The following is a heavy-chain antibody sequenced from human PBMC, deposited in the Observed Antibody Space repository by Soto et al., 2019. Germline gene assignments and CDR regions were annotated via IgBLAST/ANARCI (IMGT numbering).Heavy chain of an antibody. CDR3: ARDLISSSWYGMDV. Sequence: EVQLVESGGGLVKPGGSLRLSCAASGFTFSSYSMNWVRQAPGKGLECVSSISSSSSYIYYADSVKGRFTISRDNAKNSLYLQMNSLRAEDTAVYYCARDLISSSWYGMDVWGQGTTVTVSS. D-gene: IGHD6-13*01. CDR2: ISSSSSYI. V-gene: IGHV3-21*01. CDR1: GFTFSSYS. J-gene: IGHJ6*02.